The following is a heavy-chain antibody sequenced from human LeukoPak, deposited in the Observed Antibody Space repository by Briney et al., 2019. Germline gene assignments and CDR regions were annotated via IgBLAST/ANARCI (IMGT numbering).Heavy chain of an antibody. V-gene: IGHV4-59*11. Sequence: PSETLSLTCTVSGVSISSHYWSWIRQLPGKGLEWIAYMFDSESTKDNPSLKSRITLSADTSKNQFSLRLSSVTAADTAVYHCATIKRGSIYGYFDFWGQGILVTVSS. J-gene: IGHJ4*02. CDR1: GVSISSHY. D-gene: IGHD5-18*01. CDR3: ATIKRGSIYGYFDF. CDR2: MFDSEST.